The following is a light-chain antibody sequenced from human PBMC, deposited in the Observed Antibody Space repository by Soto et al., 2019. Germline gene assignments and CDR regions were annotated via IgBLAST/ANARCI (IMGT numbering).Light chain of an antibody. CDR3: AAWDASLSGYV. CDR1: SSNIGSNY. CDR2: RNN. V-gene: IGLV1-47*01. Sequence: QSVLTQPPSASGTPGQRVTISCSGSSSNIGSNYVYWYQQLPGTAPKLLIYRNNQRPSGVPDRFSGSKSGTSASLAISGLRSEDEADYYCAAWDASLSGYVCGTGTKVTVL. J-gene: IGLJ1*01.